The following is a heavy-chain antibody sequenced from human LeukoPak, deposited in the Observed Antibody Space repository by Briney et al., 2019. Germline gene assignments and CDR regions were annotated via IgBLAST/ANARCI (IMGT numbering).Heavy chain of an antibody. J-gene: IGHJ4*02. CDR3: AKASAMIVVVSKHFDY. CDR1: GFTFSSYA. Sequence: GGSLRPSCAASGFTFSSYALSWVRQAPGKGLGWVSAISGSGGSTYYADSAKGRFTISRDNSKNTLYLQMNSLRAEDTAVYYCAKASAMIVVVSKHFDYWGQGTLVTVSS. D-gene: IGHD3-22*01. V-gene: IGHV3-23*01. CDR2: ISGSGGST.